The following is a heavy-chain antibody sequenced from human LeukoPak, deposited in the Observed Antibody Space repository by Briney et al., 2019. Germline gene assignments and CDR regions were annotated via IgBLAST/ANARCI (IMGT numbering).Heavy chain of an antibody. Sequence: GGSLRLSCAASGFTFSSYAMHWVRQAPGKGLEWVAVIAYDGSNKYYADSVKGRFTISRDNSKNTLYLQMNSLRAEDTAVYYCAREPVAYWGGDCYSGYFDYWGQGTLVTVSS. CDR2: IAYDGSNK. CDR1: GFTFSSYA. V-gene: IGHV3-30-3*01. D-gene: IGHD2-21*02. CDR3: AREPVAYWGGDCYSGYFDY. J-gene: IGHJ4*02.